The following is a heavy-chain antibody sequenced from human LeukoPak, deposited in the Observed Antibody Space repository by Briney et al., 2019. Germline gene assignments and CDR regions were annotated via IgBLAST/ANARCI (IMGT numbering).Heavy chain of an antibody. CDR2: IYYSGST. J-gene: IGHJ4*02. V-gene: IGHV4-59*01. CDR1: GGSISSYY. Sequence: PSETLSLTCTVSGGSISSYYWSWIRQPPGKGLEWIGYIYYSGSTNYNPSLKSRVTISVDTSKNQFSLKLSSVTAADTAVYYCARIYYYDSSGYYAAKAYFDYWGQGTLVTVSS. D-gene: IGHD3-22*01. CDR3: ARIYYYDSSGYYAAKAYFDY.